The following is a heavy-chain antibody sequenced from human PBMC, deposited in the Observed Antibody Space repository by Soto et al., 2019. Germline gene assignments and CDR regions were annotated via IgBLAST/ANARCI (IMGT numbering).Heavy chain of an antibody. CDR3: AHGSCTSADCYPNPYLDY. D-gene: IGHD2-2*01. Sequence: QITLKESGPTLVKPTQTLTLTCTFSGFSLSTSAEGVGWIRQPPGKALEWLALIYWDGDERYSPSLKSRLTINKDTSQNQVVLTMTNMDPADTATYSCAHGSCTSADCYPNPYLDYWGQGILVTVSS. CDR2: IYWDGDE. J-gene: IGHJ4*02. CDR1: GFSLSTSAEG. V-gene: IGHV2-5*02.